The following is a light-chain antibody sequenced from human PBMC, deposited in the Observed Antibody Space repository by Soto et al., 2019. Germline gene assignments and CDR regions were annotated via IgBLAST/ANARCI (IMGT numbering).Light chain of an antibody. CDR2: AAS. J-gene: IGKJ3*01. V-gene: IGKV1-39*01. Sequence: DIQMTQSPSSLSASVGDRVTITCRASQSISSYLNWYQQKPGKAPKLLIYAASSLQSAVPSRFSVSGSGTDFTLTISSLQPEDFATYYCQQSYSTPFTFGPGTKVDIK. CDR1: QSISSY. CDR3: QQSYSTPFT.